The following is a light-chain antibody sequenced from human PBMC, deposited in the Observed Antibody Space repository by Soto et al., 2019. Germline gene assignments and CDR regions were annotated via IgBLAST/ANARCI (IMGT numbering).Light chain of an antibody. V-gene: IGKV1-12*01. J-gene: IGKJ5*01. CDR1: QSVRSW. Sequence: DIQMTQSPSTLSASVGDRVTITCRASQSVRSWLAWYQQKPGKAPKLLIYSASSLQSGVPSRFSGSGFGTDFTLTISSLQPEDFATYYCQQADTFPITFGQGTRLEIK. CDR2: SAS. CDR3: QQADTFPIT.